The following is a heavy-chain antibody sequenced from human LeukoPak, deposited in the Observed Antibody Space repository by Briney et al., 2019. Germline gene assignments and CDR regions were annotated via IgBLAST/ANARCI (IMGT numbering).Heavy chain of an antibody. CDR2: ISSSGASK. V-gene: IGHV3-23*01. J-gene: IGHJ4*02. Sequence: PGGSLRLSCAASGFTFGSYAMGWVRRAPEKGLEWVSAISSSGASKYYADSVKGRFTISRDNSKNTLYLQMNSLRAEDTAVYYCAKLGANYYGSGSFFPHFDYWGQGTLVTVSS. CDR3: AKLGANYYGSGSFFPHFDY. D-gene: IGHD3-10*01. CDR1: GFTFGSYA.